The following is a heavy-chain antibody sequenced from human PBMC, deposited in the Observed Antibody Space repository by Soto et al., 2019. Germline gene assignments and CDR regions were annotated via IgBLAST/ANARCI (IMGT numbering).Heavy chain of an antibody. CDR3: ARDHVSSGWADYYYYMDV. V-gene: IGHV3-33*01. Sequence: GGSLRLSCAASGFTFSSYGMHWVRQAPGKGLEWVAVIWYDGSNKYYADSVKGRFTISRDNSKNTLYLQMNSLRAEDTAVYYCARDHVSSGWADYYYYMDVWGKGTTVTVSS. CDR1: GFTFSSYG. D-gene: IGHD6-19*01. J-gene: IGHJ6*03. CDR2: IWYDGSNK.